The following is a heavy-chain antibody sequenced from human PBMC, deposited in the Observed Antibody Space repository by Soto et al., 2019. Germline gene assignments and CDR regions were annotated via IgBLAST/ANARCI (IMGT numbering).Heavy chain of an antibody. CDR3: ARGDSTVSSGLDY. J-gene: IGHJ4*01. D-gene: IGHD4-17*01. V-gene: IGHV4-31*03. CDR2: ILQNGDT. CDR1: GGPFSGGGYY. Sequence: SETLSRTCTVSGGPFSGGGYYWSWIRQAPGKGLEWIGYILQNGDTSYNPPLKSRVTISTDTSKRQFSLKLTSVTAADTAVYYCARGDSTVSSGLDYWGHRMLGTVSS.